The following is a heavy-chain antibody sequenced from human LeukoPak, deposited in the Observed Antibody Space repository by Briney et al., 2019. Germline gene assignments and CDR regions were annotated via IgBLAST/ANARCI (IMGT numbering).Heavy chain of an antibody. V-gene: IGHV3-23*01. J-gene: IGHJ4*02. Sequence: GGSLRLSCAVSGITLSNYGMSWVRQAPGKGLQWVSGISGSGGNTYYADSVKGRFTISRDNSKNTLYLQMNSLRAEDTAVYYCARVIGSYGDSAYWGQGTLVTVSS. CDR2: ISGSGGNT. D-gene: IGHD3-16*01. CDR1: GITLSNYG. CDR3: ARVIGSYGDSAY.